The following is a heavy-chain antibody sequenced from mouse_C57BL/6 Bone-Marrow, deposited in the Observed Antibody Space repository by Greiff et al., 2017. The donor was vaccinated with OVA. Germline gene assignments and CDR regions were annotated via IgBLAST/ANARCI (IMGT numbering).Heavy chain of an antibody. D-gene: IGHD1-1*01. CDR2: INPSSGYT. V-gene: IGHV1-7*01. CDR3: ARFYYGKDFDV. CDR1: GYTFTSYW. Sequence: VHLVESGAELAKPGASVKLSCKASGYTFTSYWMHWVKQRPGQGLEWIGYINPSSGYTKYNQKFKDKATLTADKSSSTAYMQLSSLTYEDSAVYYCARFYYGKDFDVWGTGTTVTVSS. J-gene: IGHJ1*03.